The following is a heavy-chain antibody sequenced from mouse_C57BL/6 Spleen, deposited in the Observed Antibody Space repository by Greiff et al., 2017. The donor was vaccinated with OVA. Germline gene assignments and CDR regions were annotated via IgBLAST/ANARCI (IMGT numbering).Heavy chain of an antibody. D-gene: IGHD1-1*02. Sequence: VQLKESVAELVRPGASVKLSCTASGFNIKNNYMHWVKQRPEQGLEWIGRIDPANGNTKYAPKFKGKATITADTSANTAYLQLSCLTSECTAIYYCASGSPFAYWGQGTLVTVSS. CDR1: GFNIKNNY. CDR2: IDPANGNT. CDR3: ASGSPFAY. V-gene: IGHV14-3*01. J-gene: IGHJ3*01.